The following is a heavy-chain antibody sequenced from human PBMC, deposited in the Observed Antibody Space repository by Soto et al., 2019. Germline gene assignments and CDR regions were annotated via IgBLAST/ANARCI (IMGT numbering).Heavy chain of an antibody. Sequence: PSETLSLTCTVSGVSISSGGYYWSWIRQHPGKGLEWIGYIYYSGSTYYNPSLKSRVTISVDTSKNQFSLKLSSVTAADTAVYYCARATLPDGDRWGSYRYLSPGVYYFDYWGQGTLVTVPS. CDR1: GVSISSGGYY. J-gene: IGHJ4*02. CDR3: ARATLPDGDRWGSYRYLSPGVYYFDY. D-gene: IGHD3-16*02. V-gene: IGHV4-31*03. CDR2: IYYSGST.